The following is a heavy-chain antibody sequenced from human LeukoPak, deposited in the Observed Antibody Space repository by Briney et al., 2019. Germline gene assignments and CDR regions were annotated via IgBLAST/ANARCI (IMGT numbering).Heavy chain of an antibody. Sequence: ASVKVSCKASGGTFSSYAISWVRQAPGQGLEWMGGIIPIFGTANYAQKFQGRVTITADESTSTAYMELSSLRSEDTAVYYCARGGVLRFLEWSYIAADNWFDPWGQGTLVTVSS. CDR2: IIPIFGTA. V-gene: IGHV1-69*13. CDR1: GGTFSSYA. CDR3: ARGGVLRFLEWSYIAADNWFDP. D-gene: IGHD3-3*01. J-gene: IGHJ5*02.